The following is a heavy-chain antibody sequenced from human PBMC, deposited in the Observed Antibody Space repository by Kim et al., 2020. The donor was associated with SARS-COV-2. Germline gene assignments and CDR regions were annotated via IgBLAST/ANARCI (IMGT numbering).Heavy chain of an antibody. J-gene: IGHJ4*02. V-gene: IGHV3-74*03. CDR3: VAGIGGY. Sequence: GGSLRLSCAASGFTFSTYWMHWVRQAPGKGLVWVSRINSDGNLITYADSVKCRFTISRDNAKNTLYLQMTSLRAEDTAVYYCVAGIGGYWGQGTLVSVSS. CDR2: INSDGNLI. D-gene: IGHD3-3*01. CDR1: GFTFSTYW.